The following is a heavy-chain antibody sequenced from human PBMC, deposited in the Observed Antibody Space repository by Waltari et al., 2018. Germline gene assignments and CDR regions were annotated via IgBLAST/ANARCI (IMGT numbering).Heavy chain of an antibody. Sequence: QVQLQESGPGLVKPSETLSLTCTVSGGSISSYYWSWIRQPAGKGLEWIGRIYTSGSTNYNPSLKRRVTMSVDTSKNQCSLKLSSVTAADTAVYYCARDSPPGPYPDHGWFDGDYWGQGTLVTVSS. CDR2: IYTSGST. CDR1: GGSISSYY. V-gene: IGHV4-4*07. J-gene: IGHJ4*02. D-gene: IGHD3-10*01. CDR3: ARDSPPGPYPDHGWFDGDY.